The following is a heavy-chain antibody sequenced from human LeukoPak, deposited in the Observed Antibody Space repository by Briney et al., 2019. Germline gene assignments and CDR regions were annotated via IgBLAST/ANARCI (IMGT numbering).Heavy chain of an antibody. J-gene: IGHJ4*02. Sequence: ASVKVSCKASGYTFTSYGISWVRQAPGQGLEWMGRIGAYNGNTNYAQKLQGRVTMTTDTSTSTAYMELRSLRSDDTAVYYCARDRPNYDILTGYYFYFDYWGQGTLVTVSS. CDR3: ARDRPNYDILTGYYFYFDY. V-gene: IGHV1-18*01. D-gene: IGHD3-9*01. CDR2: IGAYNGNT. CDR1: GYTFTSYG.